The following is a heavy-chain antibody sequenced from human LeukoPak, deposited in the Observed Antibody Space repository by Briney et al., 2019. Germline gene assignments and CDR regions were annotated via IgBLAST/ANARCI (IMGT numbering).Heavy chain of an antibody. CDR3: ARVGDHYHWYFDL. D-gene: IGHD3-10*01. V-gene: IGHV3-53*01. J-gene: IGHJ2*01. CDR2: LYSGGDT. Sequence: PGGSLRLSCAASGFTVGTKYMNWVRQAPGKGLEWVSILYSGGDTYYADSVKGRFTISRDNSRNTLSLQMNSLRVEDTAVYYFARVGDHYHWYFDLWGRGTLVTVSS. CDR1: GFTVGTKY.